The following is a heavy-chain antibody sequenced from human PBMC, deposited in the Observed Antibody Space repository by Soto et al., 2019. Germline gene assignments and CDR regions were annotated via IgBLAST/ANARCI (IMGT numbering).Heavy chain of an antibody. D-gene: IGHD6-19*01. CDR3: AKADGEQWLVPHLDN. V-gene: IGHV3-23*01. CDR1: GFNFKKFA. CDR2: ISCCGGST. J-gene: IGHJ4*02. Sequence: EVQLLESGGGVVQPGGSLRLSRVASGFNFKKFAMAWGRQAPGEGPEWVSGISCCGGSTSYADSVKGRFSIARDDSKNTLSLQMNSLRVEDTAQYYCAKADGEQWLVPHLDNWGQGTLVTVS.